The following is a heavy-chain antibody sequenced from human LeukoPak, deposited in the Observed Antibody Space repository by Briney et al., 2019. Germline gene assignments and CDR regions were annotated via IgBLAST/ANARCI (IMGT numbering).Heavy chain of an antibody. CDR2: ISGSGGST. CDR3: AKGGAARRVDY. D-gene: IGHD6-6*01. V-gene: IGHV3-23*01. J-gene: IGHJ4*02. Sequence: GGSLRLSCSASGFTFSTYSMNWVRQAPGKGLEWVSAISGSGGSTYYADSVKGRFTISRDNSKNTLYLQMNSLRAEDTAVYYCAKGGAARRVDYWGQGTLVTVSS. CDR1: GFTFSTYS.